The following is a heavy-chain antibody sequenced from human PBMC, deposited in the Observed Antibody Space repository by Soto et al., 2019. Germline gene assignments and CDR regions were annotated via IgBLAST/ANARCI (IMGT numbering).Heavy chain of an antibody. V-gene: IGHV3-74*01. D-gene: IGHD6-13*01. CDR2: INGDGSST. J-gene: IGHJ4*02. CDR3: ARYDSALAAVGTIHY. Sequence: GGSLRLSCAASGFTFSSYWMHWVRQAPGKGLVWVSRINGDGSSTSYADSVKGRFTISRDNAKNTLHLQMNSLRAEDTAVYYCARYDSALAAVGTIHYWGQGTLVTVSS. CDR1: GFTFSSYW.